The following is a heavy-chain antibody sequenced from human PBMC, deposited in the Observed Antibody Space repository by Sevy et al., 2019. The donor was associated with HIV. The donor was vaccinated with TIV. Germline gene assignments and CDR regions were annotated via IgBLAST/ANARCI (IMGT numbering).Heavy chain of an antibody. J-gene: IGHJ4*02. CDR3: AKEQISGYD. CDR2: ISPGGGST. V-gene: IGHV3-23*01. D-gene: IGHD5-12*01. CDR1: GFTFISYA. Sequence: VGSLRLSYAASGFTFISYAMSWVRQAPGKGLEWVSTISPGGGSTYYADSVKGRFSISRDNSRNTVDLQINSLRADDTAVYYCAKEQISGYDWGQGTLVTVSS.